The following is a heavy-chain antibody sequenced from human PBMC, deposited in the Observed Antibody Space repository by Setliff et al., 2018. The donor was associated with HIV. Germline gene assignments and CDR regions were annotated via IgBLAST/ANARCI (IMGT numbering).Heavy chain of an antibody. CDR1: GFSLTTSGVC. CDR3: ARTGAVAGRKPSLLLGYFDY. Sequence: SGPTLVNPTQTLTLTCTFSGFSLTTSGVCVTWIRQSPGKALEWLARIDWDDDKFYSTSLKTRLTISKDTSKNQVVLTMTNMDPVDTATYYCARTGAVAGRKPSLLLGYFDYWGQGALVTVS. V-gene: IGHV2-70*17. D-gene: IGHD6-19*01. J-gene: IGHJ4*02. CDR2: IDWDDDK.